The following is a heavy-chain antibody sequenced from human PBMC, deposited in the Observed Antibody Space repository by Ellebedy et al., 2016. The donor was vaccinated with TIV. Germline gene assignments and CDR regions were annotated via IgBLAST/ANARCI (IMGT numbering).Heavy chain of an antibody. D-gene: IGHD1-26*01. CDR1: GIIFSNYV. V-gene: IGHV3-23*01. J-gene: IGHJ4*02. CDR2: ISSSGRST. CDR3: AKGKDEGYCIDS. Sequence: PGGSLRLSCEASGIIFSNYVMNWVRQAPGKGLEWVSAISSSGRSTYYADSVKGRFTISRDNSRNTLYLQMNSLRVDDTAVYSCAKGKDEGYCIDSWGQGTLVTVSS.